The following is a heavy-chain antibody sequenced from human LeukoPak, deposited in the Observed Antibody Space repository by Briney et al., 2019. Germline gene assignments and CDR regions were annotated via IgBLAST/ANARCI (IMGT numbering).Heavy chain of an antibody. Sequence: GGSLRLSCSASGFTFSTSARHWVRKAPGKGLEWVSSISSSSSYIYYTDSEKGRFTISRDNAKNSLYLQMNSLRAEDTAVYYCARDRWYYYGAGSPTPLDVWGKGTTVTVSS. J-gene: IGHJ6*04. CDR2: ISSSSSYI. CDR3: ARDRWYYYGAGSPTPLDV. V-gene: IGHV3-21*01. D-gene: IGHD3-10*01. CDR1: GFTFSTSA.